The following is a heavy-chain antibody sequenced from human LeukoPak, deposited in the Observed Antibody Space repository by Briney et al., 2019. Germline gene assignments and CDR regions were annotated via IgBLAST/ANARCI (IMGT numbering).Heavy chain of an antibody. Sequence: GRSLRLSCAASGFTFSSYVMNWVRQAPGKGLEWVSAISGSGGTTYSADSVRGRFTMSRDNSKNTLYLQMNSLRAEDTAVYYCAKDSPERGGPVDYWGQGTLVTVSS. D-gene: IGHD2-15*01. CDR2: ISGSGGTT. CDR1: GFTFSSYV. CDR3: AKDSPERGGPVDY. J-gene: IGHJ4*02. V-gene: IGHV3-23*01.